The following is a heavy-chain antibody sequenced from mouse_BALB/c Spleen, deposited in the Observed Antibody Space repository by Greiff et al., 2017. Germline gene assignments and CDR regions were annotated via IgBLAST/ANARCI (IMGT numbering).Heavy chain of an antibody. CDR2: IWGGGST. CDR1: GFSLTDYG. D-gene: IGHD2-1*01. Sequence: QVQLQQSGPGLVAPSQSLSITCTVSGFSLTDYGVSWIRQPPGKGLEWLGVIWGGGSTYYNSALKSRLSISKDNSKSQVFLKMNSLQTDDTAMYYCARDNWGNYGLPYWGQGTLVTVSA. J-gene: IGHJ3*01. V-gene: IGHV2-6-5*01. CDR3: ARDNWGNYGLPY.